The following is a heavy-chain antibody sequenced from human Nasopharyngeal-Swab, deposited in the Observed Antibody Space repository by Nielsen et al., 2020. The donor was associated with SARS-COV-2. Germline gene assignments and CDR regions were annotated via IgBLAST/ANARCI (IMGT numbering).Heavy chain of an antibody. D-gene: IGHD5-12*01. CDR1: GGSISSYY. J-gene: IGHJ3*02. Sequence: SETLSLTCTVSGGSISSYYWSWIRQPPGKGLAWIGYIYYSGSTNYNPSLKSRVTISVDTSKNQFSLKLSSVTAADTAVYYCARDSGYDLLDAFDIWGQGTMVTVSS. CDR2: IYYSGST. V-gene: IGHV4-59*01. CDR3: ARDSGYDLLDAFDI.